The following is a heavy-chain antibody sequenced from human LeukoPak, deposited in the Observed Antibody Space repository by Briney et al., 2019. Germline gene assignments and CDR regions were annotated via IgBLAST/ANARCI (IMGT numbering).Heavy chain of an antibody. CDR3: ASYREVFDY. J-gene: IGHJ4*02. Sequence: SETLSLTCTVSGYSISSGYYWGWIRQPPGKGLEWIGSIYHSGSTYYNPSLKSRVTISVDTSKNQFSLKLSSVTAAVTAVYYCASYREVFDYWGQGTLVTVSS. CDR1: GYSISSGYY. CDR2: IYHSGST. D-gene: IGHD1-26*01. V-gene: IGHV4-38-2*02.